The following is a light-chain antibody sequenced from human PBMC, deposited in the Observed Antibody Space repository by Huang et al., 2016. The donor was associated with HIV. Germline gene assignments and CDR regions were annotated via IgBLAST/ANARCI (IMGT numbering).Light chain of an antibody. Sequence: ETVMTQSPVTLSVSPGDRASLSCRASQIVSRHLAWYQQNPGQAPRHLIYAASTRATGVPARFSGSGAGTEFTLTISTLQSEDSAVYYCQQYNDFRSTFGPGTRVEIK. CDR2: AAS. CDR1: QIVSRH. CDR3: QQYNDFRST. J-gene: IGKJ3*01. V-gene: IGKV3-15*01.